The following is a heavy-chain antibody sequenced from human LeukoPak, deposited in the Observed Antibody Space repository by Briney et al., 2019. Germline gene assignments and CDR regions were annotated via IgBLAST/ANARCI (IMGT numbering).Heavy chain of an antibody. Sequence: GGSLRLSCAASGFTFSSYWMHWVRQAPGKGLVWVSRINTDGSNTNYADSVKGRFTSARYNAKNTLYLQMSRLRAEDTAVYYCARDFLHLGGWGQGTMVTVSS. CDR1: GFTFSSYW. J-gene: IGHJ3*01. CDR2: INTDGSNT. D-gene: IGHD3-16*01. CDR3: ARDFLHLGG. V-gene: IGHV3-74*01.